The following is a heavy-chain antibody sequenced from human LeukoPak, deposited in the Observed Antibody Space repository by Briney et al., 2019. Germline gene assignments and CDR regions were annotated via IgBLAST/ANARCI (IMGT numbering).Heavy chain of an antibody. V-gene: IGHV3-23*01. CDR1: GFIFNANG. Sequence: GGSLRLSCAISGFIFNANGMTWVRQSPGKGLEWLATIAGGGESTYYADAVKGRFAISRDNSKNTGFLHMNSLRVEDTAVYYCARGVYWSLDYWGQGTPVTVSS. D-gene: IGHD1-1*01. CDR2: IAGGGEST. CDR3: ARGVYWSLDY. J-gene: IGHJ4*02.